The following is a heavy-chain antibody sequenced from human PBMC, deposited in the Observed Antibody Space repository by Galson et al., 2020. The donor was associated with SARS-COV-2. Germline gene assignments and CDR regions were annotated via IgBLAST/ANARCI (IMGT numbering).Heavy chain of an antibody. D-gene: IGHD2-2*01. CDR2: ITTSGTST. CDR1: GFTFSSYA. Sequence: GESLKISCAASGFTFSSYAMSWVRQAPGRGLEWVSTITTSGTSTYYADSVKGRFTISRDNSKNTLYLQMNSLRAEDTAVYYCAKARGPAAVKWGVHWGQGGPVAVAS. CDR3: AKARGPAAVKWGVH. V-gene: IGHV3-23*01. J-gene: IGHJ4*02.